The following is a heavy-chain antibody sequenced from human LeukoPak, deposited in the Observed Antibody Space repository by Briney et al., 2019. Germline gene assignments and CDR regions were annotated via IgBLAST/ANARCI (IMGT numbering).Heavy chain of an antibody. CDR1: AFTFSNYN. CDR2: ISSSATYI. CDR3: ATADLTGYYGGDY. J-gene: IGHJ4*02. D-gene: IGHD3-9*01. V-gene: IGHV3-21*01. Sequence: GGSLRLSCAASAFTFSNYNMIWVRQAPGKGLEWVSSISSSATYIYYADSVKGRFTISRDDAKHSLFLQMNSLRAEDTAAYYCATADLTGYYGGDYWGQGTLVTVSS.